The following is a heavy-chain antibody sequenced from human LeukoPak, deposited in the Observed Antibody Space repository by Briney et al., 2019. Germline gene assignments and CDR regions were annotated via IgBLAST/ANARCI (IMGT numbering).Heavy chain of an antibody. D-gene: IGHD2-15*01. CDR2: INPNSGGT. CDR3: AASRGGSYSYYYGMDV. Sequence: APVKVSCKASGYTFTGYYMHWVRQAPGQGLEWMGWINPNSGGTNYAQKFQGWVTMTRDTSISTAYMELSRLRSDDTAVYYCAASRGGSYSYYYGMDVWGQGTTVTVSS. J-gene: IGHJ6*02. CDR1: GYTFTGYY. V-gene: IGHV1-2*04.